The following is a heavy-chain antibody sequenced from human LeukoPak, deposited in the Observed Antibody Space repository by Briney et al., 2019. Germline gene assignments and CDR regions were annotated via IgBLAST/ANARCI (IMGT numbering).Heavy chain of an antibody. Sequence: SETLSLTCTVSGGSISSGSYYWSWIRQPAGKGLEWIGRIYTSGSTNYNPSLKSRVTISVDTSKNQFSLKLSSVTAADTAVYYCARARAILWFGEWPNWFDPWGQGTLVTVSS. D-gene: IGHD3-10*01. CDR3: ARARAILWFGEWPNWFDP. CDR2: IYTSGST. V-gene: IGHV4-61*02. J-gene: IGHJ5*02. CDR1: GGSISSGSYY.